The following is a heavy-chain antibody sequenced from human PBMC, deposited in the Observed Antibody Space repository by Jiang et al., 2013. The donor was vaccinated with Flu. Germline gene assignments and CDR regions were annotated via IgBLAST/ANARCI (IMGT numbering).Heavy chain of an antibody. CDR2: IFWDGDK. J-gene: IGHJ4*02. CDR1: GFSLSTSGVG. V-gene: IGHV2-5*02. D-gene: IGHD2-15*01. Sequence: TFSGFSLSTSGVGMGWIRQPPGKALEWLALIFWDGDKRHSPSLKTRLTITKDTSKNQVLLTMTNMDPVDTATYYCTKWRREDGCSGGRCYYVDYWGQGTLVTVSS. CDR3: TKWRREDGCSGGRCYYVDY.